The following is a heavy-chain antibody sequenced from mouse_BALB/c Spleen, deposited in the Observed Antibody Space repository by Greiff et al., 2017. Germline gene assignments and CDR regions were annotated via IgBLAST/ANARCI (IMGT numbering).Heavy chain of an antibody. V-gene: IGHV14-3*02. CDR2: IDPANGNT. J-gene: IGHJ3*01. Sequence: VQLKESGAELVKPGASVKLSCTASGFNIKDTYMHWVKQRPEQGLEWIGRIDPANGNTKYDPKFQGKATITADTSSNTAYLQLSSLTSEDTAVYYCASYYRYTFAYWGQGTLVTVSA. CDR3: ASYYRYTFAY. D-gene: IGHD2-14*01. CDR1: GFNIKDTY.